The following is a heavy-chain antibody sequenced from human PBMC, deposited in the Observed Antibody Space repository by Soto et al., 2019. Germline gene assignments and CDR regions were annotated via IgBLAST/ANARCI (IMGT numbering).Heavy chain of an antibody. Sequence: PGGSLRLSCAASGFTFSNAWMSWVRQAPGKGLEWVGRIKSKTDGGTTDYAAPVKGRFTISRDDSKNTLYLQMNSLKTEDTAVYYCTTDPTNYDLVTLRPFDAFDIWGQGTMVTV. CDR1: GFTFSNAW. D-gene: IGHD3-3*01. V-gene: IGHV3-15*01. CDR2: IKSKTDGGTT. J-gene: IGHJ3*02. CDR3: TTDPTNYDLVTLRPFDAFDI.